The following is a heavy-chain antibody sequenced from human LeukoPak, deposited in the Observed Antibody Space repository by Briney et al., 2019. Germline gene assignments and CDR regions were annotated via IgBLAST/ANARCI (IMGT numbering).Heavy chain of an antibody. Sequence: PGGSLRLSCAASGFTFITFTMNWVRQAPGKGLELVSSISPNSDYIYYSASVKGRFTISRDNAKNSLYLQMNSLRAEDTAMYYCARDPIYSDNSGYWNDYWGQGTLVTVSS. CDR2: ISPNSDYI. CDR3: ARDPIYSDNSGYWNDY. V-gene: IGHV3-21*01. J-gene: IGHJ4*02. CDR1: GFTFITFT. D-gene: IGHD3-22*01.